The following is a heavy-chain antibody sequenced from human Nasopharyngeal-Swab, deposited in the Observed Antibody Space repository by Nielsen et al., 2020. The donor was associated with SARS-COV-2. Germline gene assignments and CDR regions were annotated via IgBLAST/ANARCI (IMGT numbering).Heavy chain of an antibody. CDR1: GFTFSSYS. Sequence: GESLKISCAASGFTFSSYSMNWVRQAPGKGLEWVAVISYDGSNKYYADSVKGRFTISRDNSKNTLYLQMNSLRAEDTAVYYCARGRAIVVVVAATSDYWGQGTLVTVSS. V-gene: IGHV3-30*03. D-gene: IGHD2-15*01. CDR2: ISYDGSNK. J-gene: IGHJ4*02. CDR3: ARGRAIVVVVAATSDY.